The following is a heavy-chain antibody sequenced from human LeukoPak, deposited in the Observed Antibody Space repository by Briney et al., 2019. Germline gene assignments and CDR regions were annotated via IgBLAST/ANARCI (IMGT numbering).Heavy chain of an antibody. CDR1: GDTFTNYF. J-gene: IGHJ6*02. D-gene: IGHD5-24*01. CDR2: IHTSGGST. Sequence: ASVKVSCKASGDTFTNYFVHWVRQAPGQGPEWMGLIHTSGGSTTYAQKFQGRVTMTGDTSTSTVYMELSSLRSEDTAVYYCARGDDHYYYALDVWGQGTTVAASS. CDR3: ARGDDHYYYALDV. V-gene: IGHV1-46*01.